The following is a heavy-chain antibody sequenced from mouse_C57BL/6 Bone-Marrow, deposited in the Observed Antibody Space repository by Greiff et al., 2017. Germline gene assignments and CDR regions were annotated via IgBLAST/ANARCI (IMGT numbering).Heavy chain of an antibody. CDR1: GFTFTDYY. V-gene: IGHV7-3*01. CDR2: IRNKANGYTT. D-gene: IGHD1-1*01. J-gene: IGHJ1*03. CDR3: ASWDYYGSSYLWYVDG. Sequence: EVKLVESGGGLVQPGGSLSLSCAASGFTFTDYYMSWVRQPPGKALEWLGFIRNKANGYTTEYSASVKGRFTISRDNSQSILYLQMNALRAEDSATYYCASWDYYGSSYLWYVDGWGTGTTVTVSS.